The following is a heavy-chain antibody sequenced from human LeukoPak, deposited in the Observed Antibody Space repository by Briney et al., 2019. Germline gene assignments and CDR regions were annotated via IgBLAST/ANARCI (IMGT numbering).Heavy chain of an antibody. Sequence: SETLSLTCAVYGGSFSGYYWSWIGQPPGKGLEWIGEINHSGSTNYNPSLKSRVTISVDTSKNQFSLKLSSVTAADTAVYYCASYYDSSGYYRGRQHWGQGTLVTVSS. V-gene: IGHV4-34*01. CDR1: GGSFSGYY. CDR2: INHSGST. D-gene: IGHD3-22*01. J-gene: IGHJ1*01. CDR3: ASYYDSSGYYRGRQH.